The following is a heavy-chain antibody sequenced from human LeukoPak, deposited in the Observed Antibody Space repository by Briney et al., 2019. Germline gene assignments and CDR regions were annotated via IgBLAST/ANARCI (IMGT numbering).Heavy chain of an antibody. V-gene: IGHV3-33*01. D-gene: IGHD2-2*01. CDR2: IWYDGSNK. Sequence: GRSLRLSCAASGFTFSTYGMHWVRQAPGKGLEWVALIWYDGSNKYSTDAVRGRFTIYRDNSKNTLYMQMNSLRAEDTAVYYCARGKYCSSASCIGDYFDPWGQGTLVTVSS. CDR1: GFTFSTYG. CDR3: ARGKYCSSASCIGDYFDP. J-gene: IGHJ5*02.